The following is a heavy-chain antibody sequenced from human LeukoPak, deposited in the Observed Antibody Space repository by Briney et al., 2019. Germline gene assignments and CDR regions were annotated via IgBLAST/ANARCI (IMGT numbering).Heavy chain of an antibody. J-gene: IGHJ4*02. CDR2: ITGHGHTT. Sequence: GGSLRLSCAVSGFTFSSYAMTWIRQAPGKGLQWVSAITGHGHTTYYAESVKGRFAISRDNSKNTLFLQMDSLRAEDTAVYYCAKDGTTTITFDYWGQGTLVTVSS. V-gene: IGHV3-23*01. D-gene: IGHD1-1*01. CDR1: GFTFSSYA. CDR3: AKDGTTTITFDY.